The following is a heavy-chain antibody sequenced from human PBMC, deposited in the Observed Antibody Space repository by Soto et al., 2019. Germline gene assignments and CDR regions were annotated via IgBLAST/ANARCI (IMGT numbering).Heavy chain of an antibody. Sequence: QVQLVESGGGVVQPGRSLRLSCAASGFSFSNYGMHWVRQAPGKGLEWVALIWFDGSNKYYADSVNGRFTISRDISKNTLYLQMNSLRAEDTAVYYCARDLSGPLDYWGQGTLVTVSS. CDR3: ARDLSGPLDY. V-gene: IGHV3-33*01. CDR1: GFSFSNYG. CDR2: IWFDGSNK. D-gene: IGHD3-16*02. J-gene: IGHJ4*02.